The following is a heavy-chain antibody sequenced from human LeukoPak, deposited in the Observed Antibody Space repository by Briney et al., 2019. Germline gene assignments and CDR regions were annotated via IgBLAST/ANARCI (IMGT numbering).Heavy chain of an antibody. D-gene: IGHD5-18*01. CDR2: IKPNSGGT. J-gene: IGHJ6*03. Sequence: ASVKVSCKASGYTFTGYYMHWVRQAPGQGREWMGWIKPNSGGTNYAQKFQGRVTMTRDTSISTAYMELSRLRSDDTAVSYCARDYSYGPYYYYYMDVWGKGTTVTVSS. CDR1: GYTFTGYY. V-gene: IGHV1-2*02. CDR3: ARDYSYGPYYYYYMDV.